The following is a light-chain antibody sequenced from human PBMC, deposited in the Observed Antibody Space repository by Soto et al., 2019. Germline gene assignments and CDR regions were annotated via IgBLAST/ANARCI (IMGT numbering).Light chain of an antibody. J-gene: IGKJ4*01. CDR2: GAS. CDR1: QSISND. Sequence: AIKMTQSLSSLSASQGDRATITCRASQSISNDLGWYQQKPGQAPRLLIYGASSMASGVPSRFSGSGSGTDFTLTISSLQPEDFAVYYCQQDNKWPLTFGGGTKVDI. V-gene: IGKV1-6*01. CDR3: QQDNKWPLT.